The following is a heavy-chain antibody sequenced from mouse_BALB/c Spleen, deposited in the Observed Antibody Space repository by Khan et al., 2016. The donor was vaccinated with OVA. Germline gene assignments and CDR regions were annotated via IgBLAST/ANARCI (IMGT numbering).Heavy chain of an antibody. CDR3: ARIYRSDFDY. CDR2: INPHIGET. V-gene: IGHV1-20*02. J-gene: IGHJ2*01. Sequence: EVQQQQSGPELVKPGASVKISCKASGYSFTGYFMNWVMQSHGKSLEWIGRINPHIGETFYNQKFKGKATLTVDESSSTAHMELRSLASEDSAVYYCARIYRSDFDYWGQGTTLTVSS. D-gene: IGHD1-1*01. CDR1: GYSFTGYF.